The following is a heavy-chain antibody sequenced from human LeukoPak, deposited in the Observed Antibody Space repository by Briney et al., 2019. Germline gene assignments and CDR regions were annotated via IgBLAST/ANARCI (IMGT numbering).Heavy chain of an antibody. CDR1: GFTFSSYE. V-gene: IGHV3-48*03. CDR3: ARDEDYYDSRPGLDY. D-gene: IGHD3-22*01. CDR2: ISSSGSTI. Sequence: GGSLRLSCAASGFTFSSYEMNWVRQAPGKGLEWVSYISSSGSTIYYADSVKGRFTISRDNAKNSLYPQMNSLRAEDTAVYYCARDEDYYDSRPGLDYWGQGTLVTVSS. J-gene: IGHJ4*02.